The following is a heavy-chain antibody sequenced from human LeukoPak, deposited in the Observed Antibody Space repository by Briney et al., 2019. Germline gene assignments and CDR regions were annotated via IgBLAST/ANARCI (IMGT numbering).Heavy chain of an antibody. CDR2: IYSGGST. CDR1: GFTVSSNY. Sequence: PGGSLRLSCAASGFTVSSNYMSWVRQAPGKGLEWVSVIYSGGSTYYADSVKGRFTISRDNSKSTLYIQMNSLRAEDTAVYYCARDRFVFPYGDSDYWGQGTLVTVSS. CDR3: ARDRFVFPYGDSDY. D-gene: IGHD4-17*01. V-gene: IGHV3-53*01. J-gene: IGHJ4*02.